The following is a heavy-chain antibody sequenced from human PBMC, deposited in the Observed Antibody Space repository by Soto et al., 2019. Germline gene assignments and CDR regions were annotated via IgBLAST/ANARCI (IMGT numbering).Heavy chain of an antibody. V-gene: IGHV4-59*01. CDR2: IYHSGST. Sequence: SETLFLTCTVSGGSISSYYWSWIQQPPGKGLEWIGYIYHSGSTNYNPSLKSRVTISVDTSKNQFSLKLSSVTAADTAVYYCARARGRSRDYYYGMDVWGQGTTVTVSS. CDR1: GGSISSYY. CDR3: ARARGRSRDYYYGMDV. J-gene: IGHJ6*02. D-gene: IGHD1-26*01.